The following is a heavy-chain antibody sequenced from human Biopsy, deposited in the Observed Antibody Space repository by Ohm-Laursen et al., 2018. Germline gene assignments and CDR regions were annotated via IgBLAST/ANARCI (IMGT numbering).Heavy chain of an antibody. CDR2: IIAMFGLV. J-gene: IGHJ4*02. Sequence: SVKVSCKASGGTFSNYAISWVRQAPGDGLEWMGGIIAMFGLVNYAPKFQGRVSITADKSTTTAYMELSNLKSEDTAVYYCATPFQYYDSWGGYPPFDHWGQGTLVTVSS. CDR3: ATPFQYYDSWGGYPPFDH. V-gene: IGHV1-69*10. D-gene: IGHD3-3*01. CDR1: GGTFSNYA.